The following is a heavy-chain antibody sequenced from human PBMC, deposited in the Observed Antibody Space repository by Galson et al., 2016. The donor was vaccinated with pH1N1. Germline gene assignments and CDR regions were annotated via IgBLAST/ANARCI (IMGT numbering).Heavy chain of an antibody. Sequence: SLRLSCAASGFTVTDNYMNWVRRAPGKGLERVSVIYRGGTTHYADSVKGRFSISRDSSRNTMYLQMNRLRVEDTAVYYCARERGNYPDDSFDIWGQGTPVSVSS. CDR3: ARERGNYPDDSFDI. CDR2: IYRGGTT. J-gene: IGHJ3*02. CDR1: GFTVTDNY. D-gene: IGHD1-7*01. V-gene: IGHV3-53*01.